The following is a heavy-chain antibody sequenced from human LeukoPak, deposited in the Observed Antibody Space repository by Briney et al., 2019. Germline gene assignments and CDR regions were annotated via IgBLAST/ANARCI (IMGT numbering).Heavy chain of an antibody. CDR2: ISTSGST. J-gene: IGHJ4*02. CDR3: ARIGFDNSGYRPDY. CDR1: GYSISSGTYY. V-gene: IGHV4-61*02. D-gene: IGHD3-22*01. Sequence: SQTLSLTCTVSGYSISSGTYYWTWIRQPAGKGLEWIGRISTSGSTNYNPSLKSRVTISLDTSKNQFSLKLSSVTAADTAVYYCARIGFDNSGYRPDYWGLGTLVTVSS.